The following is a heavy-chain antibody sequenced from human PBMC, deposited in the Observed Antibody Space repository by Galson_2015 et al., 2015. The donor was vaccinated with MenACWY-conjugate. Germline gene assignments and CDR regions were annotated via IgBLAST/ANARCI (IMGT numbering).Heavy chain of an antibody. CDR3: ARAIAVASQAFDI. J-gene: IGHJ3*02. CDR2: IKQDASEK. D-gene: IGHD6-19*01. Sequence: SLRLSCATSGFTFSRYWMSWVRQALGKGLEWVANIKQDASEKYYLDSVKGRFTISRDNAKNSLSLQMNSLRAEDTALYYCARAIAVASQAFDIWGQGTMVTVSS. CDR1: GFTFSRYW. V-gene: IGHV3-7*03.